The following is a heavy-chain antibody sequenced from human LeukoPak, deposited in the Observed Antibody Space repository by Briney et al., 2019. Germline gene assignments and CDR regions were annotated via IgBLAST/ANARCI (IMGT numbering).Heavy chain of an antibody. D-gene: IGHD6-13*01. J-gene: IGHJ4*02. V-gene: IGHV7-4-1*02. CDR3: AREGTSELSSSWYLDY. Sequence: ASVKVSCKASGYTFTSYAMNWVRQAPGQGLEWMGWINTNTGNPTYAQGFTGRFVFSLDTSVSTAYLQISSLKAEDTAVYYCAREGTSELSSSWYLDYWGQGTLVTVSS. CDR2: INTNTGNP. CDR1: GYTFTSYA.